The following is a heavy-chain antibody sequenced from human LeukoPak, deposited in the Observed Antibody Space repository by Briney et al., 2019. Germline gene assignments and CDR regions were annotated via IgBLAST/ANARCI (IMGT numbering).Heavy chain of an antibody. CDR1: GYTFTGYH. CDR3: ARDRPRRFLEWPPYYFDY. Sequence: ASVKVSCKASGYTFTGYHMHWVRQAPGQGLEWMGWINPNSGGTNYAQKFQGRVTMTRDTSISTAYMELSRLRSDDTAVYYCARDRPRRFLEWPPYYFDYWGQGTLVTVSS. D-gene: IGHD3-3*01. CDR2: INPNSGGT. J-gene: IGHJ4*02. V-gene: IGHV1-2*02.